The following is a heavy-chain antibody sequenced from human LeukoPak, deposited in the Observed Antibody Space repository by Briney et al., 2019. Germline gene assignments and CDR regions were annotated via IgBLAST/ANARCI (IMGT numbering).Heavy chain of an antibody. CDR2: ISAYNGNT. D-gene: IGHD6-19*01. CDR3: ARAGARIPEAAVAGN. J-gene: IGHJ3*01. V-gene: IGHV1-18*01. Sequence: ASVKVSCKASGYTFTSYGISCVRQAPGQGLEWMGWISAYNGNTNYAQKLQGRVTMTTDTSTSTAYMELRSLRSDDTAVYYCARAGARIPEAAVAGNWGQGTMVTVSS. CDR1: GYTFTSYG.